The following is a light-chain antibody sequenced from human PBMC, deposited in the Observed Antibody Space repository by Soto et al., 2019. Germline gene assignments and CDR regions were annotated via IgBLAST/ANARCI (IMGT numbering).Light chain of an antibody. V-gene: IGLV2-8*01. J-gene: IGLJ1*01. CDR1: SSDVGNYNY. Sequence: QSALTQPPSASGSPGQSVTISCTGTSSDVGNYNYVSWYQQHPGKAPKLMIYEVTKRPSGVPDRFSGSKSGSTASLTVSGLQGEDEADYYCSSYAGSNNYVFGTGTKLTVL. CDR3: SSYAGSNNYV. CDR2: EVT.